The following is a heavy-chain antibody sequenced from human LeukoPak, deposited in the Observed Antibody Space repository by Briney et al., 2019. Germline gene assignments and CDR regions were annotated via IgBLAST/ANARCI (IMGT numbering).Heavy chain of an antibody. V-gene: IGHV3-30*02. J-gene: IGHJ4*02. CDR1: GFMFTAHD. CDR2: IQNDGSDK. Sequence: GGSLRLSCGASGFMFTAHDMHWVRQAPGKGLEWVAFIQNDGSDKYYADSVKGRFTISRDNSKNTLYLQMNSLRREDTAVYFCAKPSGSGVDYWGQGTRVTGSS. CDR3: AKPSGSGVDY. D-gene: IGHD1-26*01.